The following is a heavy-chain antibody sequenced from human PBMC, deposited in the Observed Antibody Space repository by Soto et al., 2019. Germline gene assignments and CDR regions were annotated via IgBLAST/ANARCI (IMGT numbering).Heavy chain of an antibody. CDR3: ARGGAYSSSSELDY. D-gene: IGHD6-6*01. Sequence: SVKVSCKASGGTFSSYTISWVRQAPGQGLEWMGRINPNLGIASYAQKFQGRVTITRNNSISTAYMELSSLRSEDTAVYYCARGGAYSSSSELDYWGQGTLVTVSS. V-gene: IGHV1-69*02. CDR2: INPNLGIA. J-gene: IGHJ4*02. CDR1: GGTFSSYT.